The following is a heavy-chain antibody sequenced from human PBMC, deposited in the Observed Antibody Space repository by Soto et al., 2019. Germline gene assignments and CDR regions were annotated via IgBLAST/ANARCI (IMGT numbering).Heavy chain of an antibody. CDR2: IWYDGSNK. D-gene: IGHD6-19*01. V-gene: IGHV3-33*01. Sequence: QVQLVESGGGVVQPGRSLRLSCAASGFTFSSYGMHWVRQASGKGLEWVAVIWYDGSNKYYADSVKGRFTISRDNSKNTLYLQMNSLRAEDTAVYYCARDQIPRGIAVAGCDYWGQGTLVTVSS. J-gene: IGHJ4*02. CDR3: ARDQIPRGIAVAGCDY. CDR1: GFTFSSYG.